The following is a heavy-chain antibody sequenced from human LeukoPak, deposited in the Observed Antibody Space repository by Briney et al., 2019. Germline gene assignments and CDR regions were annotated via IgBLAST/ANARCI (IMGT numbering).Heavy chain of an antibody. D-gene: IGHD1-14*01. J-gene: IGHJ6*03. V-gene: IGHV4-31*03. CDR2: IFYSGST. CDR3: ARLHYNYYYMDV. Sequence: SETLSLTCTVSGDSISSGVSYWGWIRQRPGKGLEWIAYIFYSGSTYYNPSLKSRVTISVDTSNNHFSLGVRSVTAADTAVYFCARLHYNYYYMDVWGKGTPVTVSS. CDR1: GDSISSGVSY.